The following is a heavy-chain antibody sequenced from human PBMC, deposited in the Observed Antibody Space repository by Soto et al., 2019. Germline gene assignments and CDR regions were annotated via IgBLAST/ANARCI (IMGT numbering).Heavy chain of an antibody. Sequence: EVQLVESGGGLVQPGGSLRLSCAASGFTVSNFYISWVRQAPGKGLEWASVIYRGGNTYYADSVKGRFNISRDNSKKTVDLEMNSLRAEDTAVYYCATVAQWLVPEYWGQGTLVTVSS. D-gene: IGHD6-19*01. J-gene: IGHJ4*02. CDR1: GFTVSNFY. CDR2: IYRGGNT. V-gene: IGHV3-66*01. CDR3: ATVAQWLVPEY.